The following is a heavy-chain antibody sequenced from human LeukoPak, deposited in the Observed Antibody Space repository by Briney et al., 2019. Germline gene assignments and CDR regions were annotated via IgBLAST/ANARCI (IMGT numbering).Heavy chain of an antibody. V-gene: IGHV1-58*02. CDR3: AADLNYYDSSGSGDY. CDR1: GFTFTSSA. CDR2: IVVGSGNT. D-gene: IGHD3-22*01. J-gene: IGHJ4*02. Sequence: ASVKVSCKASGFTFTSSAMQWVRQARGQRLEWIGWIVVGSGNTNYAQKFQERVTITRDMSTSTAYMELTSLRSEDTAVYYCAADLNYYDSSGSGDYWGQGTLVTVSS.